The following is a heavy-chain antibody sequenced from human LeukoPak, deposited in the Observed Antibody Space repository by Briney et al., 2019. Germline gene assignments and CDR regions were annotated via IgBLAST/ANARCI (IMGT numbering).Heavy chain of an antibody. CDR1: GYTFSAQY. Sequence: ASVKVSCKASGYTFSAQYIHWVRQAPGQGLEWIGWINPKSGDTNYAQKFQVRVTMTRDTSISTAYMELSRLRSDDTAVYYCARDERYDSSGYPFDYWGQGTLVTVSS. J-gene: IGHJ4*02. CDR2: INPKSGDT. CDR3: ARDERYDSSGYPFDY. D-gene: IGHD3-22*01. V-gene: IGHV1-2*02.